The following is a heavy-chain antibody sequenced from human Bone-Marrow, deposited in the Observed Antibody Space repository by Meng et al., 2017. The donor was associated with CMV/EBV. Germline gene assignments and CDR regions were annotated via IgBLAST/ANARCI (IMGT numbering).Heavy chain of an antibody. CDR2: IIPIFGTA. J-gene: IGHJ3*02. CDR1: GGTFSSYA. D-gene: IGHD6-13*01. V-gene: IGHV1-69*05. Sequence: SVKVSCKASGGTFSSYAISWVRQAPGQGLEWMGGIIPIFGTANYAQKFQGRVTITTDESTSTAYMELSSLRSEDTAVYYCARVRLSSSWPNDAFDIWGQGTRVTVSS. CDR3: ARVRLSSSWPNDAFDI.